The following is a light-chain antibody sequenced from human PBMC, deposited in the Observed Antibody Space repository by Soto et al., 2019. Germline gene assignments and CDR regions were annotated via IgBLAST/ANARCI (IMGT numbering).Light chain of an antibody. CDR3: QQYDSSIT. V-gene: IGKV3-20*01. CDR1: QSVSTSY. CDR2: TAS. Sequence: EIVLTHSPGTLSLSPGERAALYCRASQSVSTSYIAWYQQKPGQAPRLLIYTASNRATGIPDRFRGRGSGTDFTLTISRLEHEDFAVYYCQQYDSSITFGQGTRLEIK. J-gene: IGKJ5*01.